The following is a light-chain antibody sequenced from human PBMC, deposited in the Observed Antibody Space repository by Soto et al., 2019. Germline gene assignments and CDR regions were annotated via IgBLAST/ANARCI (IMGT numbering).Light chain of an antibody. V-gene: IGLV1-51*01. Sequence: QSVLTQPPSLSAAPGQTVSISCSGSSSNVGINDVSWYQHVPGTAPRLLIYDSYKRPSGIPDRFSGSKSGTSATLGITGLQTGAEGDYYCATWDTSQRGVIFGGGTKLTVL. CDR3: ATWDTSQRGVI. J-gene: IGLJ2*01. CDR2: DSY. CDR1: SSNVGIND.